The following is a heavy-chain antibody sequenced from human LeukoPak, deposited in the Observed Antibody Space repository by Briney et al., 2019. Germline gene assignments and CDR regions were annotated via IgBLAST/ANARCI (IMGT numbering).Heavy chain of an antibody. D-gene: IGHD6-19*01. CDR2: ISGSGSNT. J-gene: IGHJ3*02. CDR1: GFTFTTYG. V-gene: IGHV3-23*01. Sequence: PGGSLRLSCAASGFTFTTYGMIWVRQAPGKGLEWVLGISGSGSNTYYADSAKGRFTISRDNSKNTLYVQMNSLRAEDTAVYYCARGGGGWTDAFDIWGQGTMVTVSS. CDR3: ARGGGGWTDAFDI.